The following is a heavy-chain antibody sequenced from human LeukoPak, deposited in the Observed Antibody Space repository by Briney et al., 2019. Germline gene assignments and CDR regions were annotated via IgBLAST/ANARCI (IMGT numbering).Heavy chain of an antibody. Sequence: ASVKVSCKASGYTFTSYYMHWVRQAPGQGLEWMGIINPSGGSTSYAQKFQGRVTMTRDTSTSTAYMELSSLRSEDTAVYYCARQTVATTKFDYWGQGTLVTVSS. D-gene: IGHD5-12*01. CDR3: ARQTVATTKFDY. CDR2: INPSGGST. J-gene: IGHJ4*02. V-gene: IGHV1-46*01. CDR1: GYTFTSYY.